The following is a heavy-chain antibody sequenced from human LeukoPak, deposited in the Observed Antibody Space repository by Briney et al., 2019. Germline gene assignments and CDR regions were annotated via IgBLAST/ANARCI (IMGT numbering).Heavy chain of an antibody. CDR2: IIPILGIA. V-gene: IGHV1-69*04. Sequence: SVKVSCKASGGTFSSYAISWVRQAPGQGLEWMGRIIPILGIANYAQKFQGRVTITADESTSTAYMELSSLRSEDTAVYYCASPHYGSGYGMGVWGQGTTVTVSS. CDR3: ASPHYGSGYGMGV. CDR1: GGTFSSYA. D-gene: IGHD3-10*01. J-gene: IGHJ6*02.